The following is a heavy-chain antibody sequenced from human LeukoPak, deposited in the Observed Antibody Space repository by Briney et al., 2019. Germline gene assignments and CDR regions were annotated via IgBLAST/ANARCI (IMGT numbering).Heavy chain of an antibody. CDR1: GFTFGDYA. CDR2: IRSNFYGGTT. V-gene: IGHV3-49*04. Sequence: GGSLRLSCTASGFTFGDYAMSWVRQAPGKGLEWVGFIRSNFYGGTTDYAASVKGRFTISRDGSKSNAYLQMNSLKTEDTAVYYCTRGGGGDPVDYWGQGALVTVSS. CDR3: TRGGGGDPVDY. J-gene: IGHJ4*02. D-gene: IGHD3-16*01.